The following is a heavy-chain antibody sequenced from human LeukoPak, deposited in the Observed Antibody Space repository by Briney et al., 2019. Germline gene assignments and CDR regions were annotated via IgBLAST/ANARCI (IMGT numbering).Heavy chain of an antibody. J-gene: IGHJ4*02. CDR3: ARRTGGTKDY. V-gene: IGHV3-23*01. D-gene: IGHD7-27*01. CDR1: GFTFGDVV. CDR2: ISYNGAST. Sequence: GGSLRLSCVASGFTFGDVVMSWVRQAPGKGLEWVSAISYNGASTDYADSVKGRFAISRDNSKNTLYLQMNSLRAEDTAVYYCARRTGGTKDYWGQGAQVTVSS.